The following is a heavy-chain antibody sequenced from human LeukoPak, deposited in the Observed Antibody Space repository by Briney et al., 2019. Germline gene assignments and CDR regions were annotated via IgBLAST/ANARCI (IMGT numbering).Heavy chain of an antibody. J-gene: IGHJ4*02. D-gene: IGHD6-19*01. Sequence: ASVKVSCKSSGYSFNIYYMHWVRQAPGQGLEWMGVINPSGGGISYAQKFQGRVTMTRDTSTSTVYMELSSLRSEDTAVYYCERDPFYSSGWYQDYWGQGTLVTVSS. V-gene: IGHV1-46*02. CDR2: INPSGGGI. CDR1: GYSFNIYY. CDR3: ERDPFYSSGWYQDY.